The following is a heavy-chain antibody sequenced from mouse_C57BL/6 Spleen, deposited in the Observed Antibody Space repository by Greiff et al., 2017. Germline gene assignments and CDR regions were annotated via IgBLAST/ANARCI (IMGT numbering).Heavy chain of an antibody. V-gene: IGHV1-64*01. J-gene: IGHJ4*01. CDR1: GYTFTSYW. Sequence: QVQLQQPGAELVKPGASVKLSCKASGYTFTSYWMHWVKQRPGQGLEWIGMIHPNSGSTNYNEKFKSKATLTVAKSSSTAYMQLSSLTSEDSAVYYCARSLITTVVASYYYAMDYWGQGTSVTVSS. D-gene: IGHD1-1*01. CDR2: IHPNSGST. CDR3: ARSLITTVVASYYYAMDY.